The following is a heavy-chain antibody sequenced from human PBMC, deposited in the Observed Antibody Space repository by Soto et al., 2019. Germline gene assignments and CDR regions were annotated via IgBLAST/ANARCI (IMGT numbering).Heavy chain of an antibody. Sequence: QVQLVESGGGLVKPGGSLRLSCAASGFTFSDYYMNWIRQATGKGLEWVSYISSSGTTIYYADAVKGRFTISRDNAKNSLFLQMTSLRAEDAALYYCARGHSIFYGMDVWGQGTRVTVSS. CDR2: ISSSGTTI. CDR1: GFTFSDYY. D-gene: IGHD2-21*01. J-gene: IGHJ6*02. V-gene: IGHV3-11*01. CDR3: ARGHSIFYGMDV.